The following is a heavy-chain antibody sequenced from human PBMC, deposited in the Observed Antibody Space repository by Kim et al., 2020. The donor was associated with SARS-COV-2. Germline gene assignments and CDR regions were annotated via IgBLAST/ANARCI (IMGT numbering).Heavy chain of an antibody. Sequence: SETLSLTCTVSGGSISSYYWSWIRQPAGKGLEWIGRIYTSGSTNYNPSLKSRVTMSVDTSKNQFSLKLSSVTAADPDVYYCARERFEDYYYYYGMDVWGQGTAVTVSS. CDR1: GGSISSYY. V-gene: IGHV4-4*07. CDR2: IYTSGST. J-gene: IGHJ6*02. CDR3: ARERFEDYYYYYGMDV. D-gene: IGHD3-10*01.